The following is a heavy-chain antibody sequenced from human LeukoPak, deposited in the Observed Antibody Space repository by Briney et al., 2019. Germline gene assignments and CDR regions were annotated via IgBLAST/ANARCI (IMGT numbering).Heavy chain of an antibody. D-gene: IGHD3-16*02. V-gene: IGHV3-7*01. CDR2: IKQDGSEK. CDR3: ARDRHVWGSYRYTFDY. J-gene: IGHJ4*02. Sequence: GGSLRLSCAASGFTFSSYWMSWVRQAPGKGLEWVANIKQDGSEKYHVDSVKGRFTISRDNAKNSLYLHMNSLRAEDTAVYYCARDRHVWGSYRYTFDYWGQGTLVTVSS. CDR1: GFTFSSYW.